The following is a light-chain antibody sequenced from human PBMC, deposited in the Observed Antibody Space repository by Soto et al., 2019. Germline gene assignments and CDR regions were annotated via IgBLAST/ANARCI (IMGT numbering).Light chain of an antibody. CDR3: QQYRLAPYS. CDR1: QSVLHSSNNKNY. V-gene: IGKV4-1*01. Sequence: DFVMTQSPDSLAVSLGERATINCKSSQSVLHSSNNKNYLAWYQQKPGQPPKLLIYWASTRGSGVTDRFSGSGSGTDFTLTISSLKAEDVAVYYCQQYRLAPYSFGQGTKLDIK. CDR2: WAS. J-gene: IGKJ2*03.